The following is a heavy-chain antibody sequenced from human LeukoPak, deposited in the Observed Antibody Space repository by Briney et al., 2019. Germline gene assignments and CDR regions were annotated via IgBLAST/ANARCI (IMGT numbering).Heavy chain of an antibody. Sequence: SETLSLTCTVSGGSISSSSYYWGWIRQPPGKGLEWIGSISYSGSTYYSPSLESRVTISVDTSKNQFSLKLSSLTAADTAVYFCARHQSWFDPWGQGTLVTASS. CDR2: ISYSGST. CDR1: GGSISSSSYY. CDR3: ARHQSWFDP. V-gene: IGHV4-39*01. J-gene: IGHJ5*02.